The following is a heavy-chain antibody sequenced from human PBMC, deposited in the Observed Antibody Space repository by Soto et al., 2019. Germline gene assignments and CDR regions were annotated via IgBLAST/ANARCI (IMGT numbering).Heavy chain of an antibody. CDR2: INHSGST. CDR1: GGSFSGYY. V-gene: IGHV4-34*01. Sequence: QVQLQQWGAGLLKPSETLSLTCAVYGGSFSGYYWSWIRQPPGKGLEWIGEINHSGSTNYNPSLKSRVTISVDTSKNQFSLKLSSVTAADTAVYYCARGPRRYSYGPLYWGQGTLVTVSS. D-gene: IGHD5-18*01. J-gene: IGHJ4*02. CDR3: ARGPRRYSYGPLY.